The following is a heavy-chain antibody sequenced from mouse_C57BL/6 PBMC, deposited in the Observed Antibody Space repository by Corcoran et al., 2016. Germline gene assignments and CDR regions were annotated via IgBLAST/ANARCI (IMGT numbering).Heavy chain of an antibody. Sequence: QVQLKQSGPELVKPGASVKLSCKASGYTFTSYDINWVKQRTGQGLEWIGWIYPRDGSTKYNEKFKGKATLTVDTYSSTAYMELHSLTSEDSAVYFCARRNYGSSYWYFDVWGTGTTVTVSS. J-gene: IGHJ1*03. D-gene: IGHD1-1*01. CDR2: IYPRDGST. V-gene: IGHV1-85*01. CDR3: ARRNYGSSYWYFDV. CDR1: GYTFTSYD.